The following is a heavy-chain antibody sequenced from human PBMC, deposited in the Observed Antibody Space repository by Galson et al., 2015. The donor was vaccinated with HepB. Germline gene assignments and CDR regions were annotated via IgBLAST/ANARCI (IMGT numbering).Heavy chain of an antibody. CDR3: ARDRVAVAGISYYYGMDV. D-gene: IGHD6-19*01. J-gene: IGHJ6*02. CDR1: GHTFTGYY. V-gene: IGHV1-2*04. CDR2: INPNSGGT. Sequence: SVKVSCKASGHTFTGYYMHWVRQAPGQGLEWMGWINPNSGGTNYAQKFQGWVTMTRDTSISTAYMELSRLRSDDTAVYYCARDRVAVAGISYYYGMDVWGQGTTVTVSS.